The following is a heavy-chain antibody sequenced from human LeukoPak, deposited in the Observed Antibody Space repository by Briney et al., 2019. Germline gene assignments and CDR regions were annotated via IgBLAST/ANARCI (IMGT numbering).Heavy chain of an antibody. CDR2: IKEDGSEK. Sequence: GGSLRLSCAASGFTFSTYWMSWVRQAPGKGLEWVANIKEDGSEKYYVDSVKGRFTISRDNAQNSLYLHMNSLRAEDTAVYYCARGPFSSSWSDFDYWGQGTMVTVSS. CDR3: ARGPFSSSWSDFDY. V-gene: IGHV3-7*01. D-gene: IGHD6-13*01. J-gene: IGHJ4*02. CDR1: GFTFSTYW.